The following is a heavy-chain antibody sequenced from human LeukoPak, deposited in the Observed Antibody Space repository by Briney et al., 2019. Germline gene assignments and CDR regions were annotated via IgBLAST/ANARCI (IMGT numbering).Heavy chain of an antibody. CDR2: ISGSGGST. CDR3: AKRNGYSLDD. J-gene: IGHJ4*02. D-gene: IGHD5-18*01. V-gene: IGHV3-23*01. Sequence: GGSLRLSCAASGFTFRSYAMNWVRQAPGKGLEWVSSISGSGGSTYYADSVKGRFSISRDSSKNTLDLQMNSLRADGTAVYYCAKRNGYSLDDWGQGTLVTVSS. CDR1: GFTFRSYA.